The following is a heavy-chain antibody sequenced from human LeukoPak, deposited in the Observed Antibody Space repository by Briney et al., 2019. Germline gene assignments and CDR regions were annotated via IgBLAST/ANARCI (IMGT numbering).Heavy chain of an antibody. D-gene: IGHD6-19*01. Sequence: PETLSLTCAVYGGSFSGYYWSWIRQPPGKGLEWIGEINHSGSTYHNPSLKSRVTISVDTSKNQFSLKLSSATAADTAVYYCARDSPPVAGDSNFDYWGQGTLVTVSS. CDR2: INHSGST. V-gene: IGHV4-34*01. J-gene: IGHJ4*02. CDR3: ARDSPPVAGDSNFDY. CDR1: GGSFSGYY.